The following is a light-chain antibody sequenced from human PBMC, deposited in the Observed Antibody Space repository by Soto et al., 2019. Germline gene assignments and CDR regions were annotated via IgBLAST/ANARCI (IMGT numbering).Light chain of an antibody. Sequence: EVVLTQSPATLSVSPGDRATLSCRASQSVSRNLARYQQKPGQAPRLLIYGASTRATGVPARFSGSGSATEFTLSISSLQSEDVAVYYCQQYGDWPPETFGQGTKLEI. V-gene: IGKV3-15*01. CDR3: QQYGDWPPET. CDR2: GAS. CDR1: QSVSRN. J-gene: IGKJ2*01.